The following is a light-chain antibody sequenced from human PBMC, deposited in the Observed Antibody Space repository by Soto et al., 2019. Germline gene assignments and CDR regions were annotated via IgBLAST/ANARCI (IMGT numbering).Light chain of an antibody. J-gene: IGLJ1*01. V-gene: IGLV2-11*01. CDR1: SSDVGGYNY. CDR2: DVS. CDR3: CSYAGSSLYV. Sequence: QSALTQPRSVSGSPGQSVTISFTGTSSDVGGYNYVSWYQQHPGKAPKLMIYDVSKRPSGVPDRFSGSKSGNTASLTISGLQAEDEADYYCCSYAGSSLYVFGTGTKLTVL.